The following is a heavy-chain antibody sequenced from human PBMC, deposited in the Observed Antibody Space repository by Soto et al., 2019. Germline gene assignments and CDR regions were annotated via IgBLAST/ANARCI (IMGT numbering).Heavy chain of an antibody. Sequence: ASVKVSCKASGGTFSSYAISWVRQAPGQGLGWMGGIIPIFGTANYAQKFQGRVTITADESTSTAYMELSSLRSEDTAVYYCASQLWGGGYCSGGSCFNLGYWGQGTLVTVSS. CDR3: ASQLWGGGYCSGGSCFNLGY. J-gene: IGHJ4*02. D-gene: IGHD2-15*01. CDR1: GGTFSSYA. V-gene: IGHV1-69*13. CDR2: IIPIFGTA.